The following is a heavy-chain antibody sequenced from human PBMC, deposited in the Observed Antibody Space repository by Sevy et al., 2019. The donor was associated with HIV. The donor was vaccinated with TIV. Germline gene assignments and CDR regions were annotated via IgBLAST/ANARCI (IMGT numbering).Heavy chain of an antibody. V-gene: IGHV6-1*01. Sequence: SQTLSLTCAISGDSVSSNSAAWNWIRQSPSRGLEWLGRTYYRSKGYVDYALSVKSRITINPDTSKNQFSMQLNSVTPEDTAVYYCARGVSLYYDSSGYLFDYWGQGTLVTVSS. CDR1: GDSVSSNSAA. J-gene: IGHJ4*02. CDR2: TYYRSKGYV. CDR3: ARGVSLYYDSSGYLFDY. D-gene: IGHD3-22*01.